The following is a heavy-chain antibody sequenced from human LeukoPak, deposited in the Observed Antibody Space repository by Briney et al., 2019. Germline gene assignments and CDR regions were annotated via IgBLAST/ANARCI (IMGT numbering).Heavy chain of an antibody. J-gene: IGHJ4*02. Sequence: SETLSLTCTVSGGSISSYYWSWIRQPPGKGLEWIGYISYSGSTNYNPSLKSRVTISVDTSKNQFSLKLSSVTAADTAIYYCARYVWGSYPTFEDYWGQGTLVTVSS. CDR2: ISYSGST. CDR3: ARYVWGSYPTFEDY. D-gene: IGHD3-16*02. CDR1: GGSISSYY. V-gene: IGHV4-59*01.